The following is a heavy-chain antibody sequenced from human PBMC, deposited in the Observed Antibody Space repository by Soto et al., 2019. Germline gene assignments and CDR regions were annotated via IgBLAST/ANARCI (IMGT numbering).Heavy chain of an antibody. J-gene: IGHJ4*02. Sequence: EVQLVESGGGLVQPGGSLRLSCAASGFIFSSYAMHWVRQAPGKGPEYVSAISSSGDSTYYANSVKGRFTISRDNSKNTLYLQMGSLRADDMAVYYCARDHIGYDRWGQGTLVTVSS. CDR2: ISSSGDST. V-gene: IGHV3-64*01. CDR3: ARDHIGYDR. D-gene: IGHD5-12*01. CDR1: GFIFSSYA.